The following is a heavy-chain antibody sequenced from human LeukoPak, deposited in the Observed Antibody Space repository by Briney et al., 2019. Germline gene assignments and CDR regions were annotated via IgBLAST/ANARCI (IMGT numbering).Heavy chain of an antibody. CDR1: GYTSTSYY. J-gene: IGHJ3*02. CDR3: ATTYGGNQPYDAFDI. D-gene: IGHD4-23*01. CDR2: INPSGGST. V-gene: IGHV1-46*01. Sequence: ASVKVSCKASGYTSTSYYMHWVRQAPGQGLEWMGIINPSGGSTSYAQKFQGRVTMTRDTSTSTVYMELSSLRSEDTAVYYCATTYGGNQPYDAFDIWGQGTMVTVSS.